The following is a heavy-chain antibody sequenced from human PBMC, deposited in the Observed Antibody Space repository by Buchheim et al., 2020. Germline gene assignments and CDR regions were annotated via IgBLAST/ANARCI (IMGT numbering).Heavy chain of an antibody. CDR3: AREQYYYDSSGYYDGYFDY. CDR2: IKQDGSEK. Sequence: EVQLVESGGGLVQPGGSLRLSCAASGFTFSSYWMSWVRQAPRKGLEWVANIKQDGSEKYYVDSVKGRFTISRDNAKNSLYLQMNSLRAEDTAVYYCAREQYYYDSSGYYDGYFDYWGQGTL. V-gene: IGHV3-7*01. D-gene: IGHD3-22*01. J-gene: IGHJ4*02. CDR1: GFTFSSYW.